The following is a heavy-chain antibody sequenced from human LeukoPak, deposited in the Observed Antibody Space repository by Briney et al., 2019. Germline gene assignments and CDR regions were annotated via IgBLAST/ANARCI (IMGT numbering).Heavy chain of an antibody. Sequence: ASVKVSCKVSGYTLTELSMRWVRQAPGKGLEWMGGFDPEDGETIYAQKFQGRVTMTEDTSTDTAYMELSSLRSEDTAVYYCATGTTTLPWFDPWGQGTLVTVSS. CDR2: FDPEDGET. J-gene: IGHJ5*02. V-gene: IGHV1-24*01. CDR3: ATGTTTLPWFDP. D-gene: IGHD1-1*01. CDR1: GYTLTELS.